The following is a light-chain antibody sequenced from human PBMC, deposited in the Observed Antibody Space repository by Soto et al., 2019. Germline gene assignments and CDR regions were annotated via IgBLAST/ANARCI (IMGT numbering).Light chain of an antibody. CDR3: SSYAGNGYA. Sequence: QSVLTQPPSASGSPGQSVTISCTGASSDVGGYNYVSWYQQHPGKAPKLMIYEVSKRPSGVPDRFSGSKSGNTASLTVSGLQAEDEADYFCSSYAGNGYALGTGTKVTVL. J-gene: IGLJ1*01. CDR1: SSDVGGYNY. V-gene: IGLV2-8*01. CDR2: EVS.